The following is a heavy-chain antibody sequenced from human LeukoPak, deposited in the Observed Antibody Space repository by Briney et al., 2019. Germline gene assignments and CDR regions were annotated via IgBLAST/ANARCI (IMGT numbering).Heavy chain of an antibody. CDR2: IYPGDSDT. Sequence: GESLKISCKGSGYSFTSYWIGWVRQMPGKGLEWMGIIYPGDSDTRYSPSFQGQVTISADKSISTAYLQWSSLKASDTAMYYCARGWGSNVAGDWFDPWGQGTLVTVSS. D-gene: IGHD3-16*01. CDR1: GYSFTSYW. CDR3: ARGWGSNVAGDWFDP. V-gene: IGHV5-51*01. J-gene: IGHJ5*02.